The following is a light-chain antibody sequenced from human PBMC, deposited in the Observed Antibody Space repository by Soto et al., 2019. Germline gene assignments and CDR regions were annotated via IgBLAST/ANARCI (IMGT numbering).Light chain of an antibody. J-gene: IGLJ1*01. CDR1: SSDVGSYNR. V-gene: IGLV2-18*01. Sequence: QSLLTHPPSLSGSPGQSVTISCTGTSSDVGSYNRLSWYQQPPGTAPKLIMYEVNTRPSGVPDRFSGSKSGSTASLTISGLQAEDEADYYCSLYISGSTYVFGTGTNVTVL. CDR2: EVN. CDR3: SLYISGSTYV.